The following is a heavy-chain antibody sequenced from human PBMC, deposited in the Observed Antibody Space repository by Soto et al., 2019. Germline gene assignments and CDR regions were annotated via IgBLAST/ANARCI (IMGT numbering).Heavy chain of an antibody. V-gene: IGHV3-11*01. D-gene: IGHD6-13*01. CDR1: GFTFSDYY. CDR2: ISSSGSTI. Sequence: GGSLRLSCAASGFTFSDYYMSWIRQAPGKGLEWVSYISSSGSTIYYADSVKGRFTISRDNAKNSLYLQMNSLRAEDTAVYYCARAQSIAAAGRGAPRGSPYYMDVWGKGTTVTVSS. J-gene: IGHJ6*03. CDR3: ARAQSIAAAGRGAPRGSPYYMDV.